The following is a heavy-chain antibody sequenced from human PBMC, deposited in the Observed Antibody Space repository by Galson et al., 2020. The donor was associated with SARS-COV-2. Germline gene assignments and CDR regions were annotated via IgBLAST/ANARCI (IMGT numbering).Heavy chain of an antibody. V-gene: IGHV4-30-4*01. J-gene: IGHJ4*02. CDR3: ARESITMIARVGFDY. Sequence: ETSKTLSLTCTVSGGSISSGDYYWSWIRQPPGKGLEWIGYIYYSGSTYYNPSLKSRVTISVDTSKNQFSLKLSSVTAADTAVYYCARESITMIARVGFDYWGQGTLVTVSS. D-gene: IGHD3-22*01. CDR1: GGSISSGDYY. CDR2: IYYSGST.